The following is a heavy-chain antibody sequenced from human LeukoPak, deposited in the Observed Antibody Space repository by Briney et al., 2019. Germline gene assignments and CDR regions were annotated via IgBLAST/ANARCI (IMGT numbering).Heavy chain of an antibody. CDR2: ISSSSYI. CDR1: GFTFSSYS. D-gene: IGHD2-2*01. CDR3: AKDRKYCSSTSCYVLVFDY. Sequence: PGGSLRLSCAASGFTFSSYSMNWVRQAPGKGLEWVSSISSSSYIYYADSVKGRFTISRDNSKNTLYLQMNSLRAEDTAVYYCAKDRKYCSSTSCYVLVFDYWGQGTLVTVSS. V-gene: IGHV3-21*04. J-gene: IGHJ4*02.